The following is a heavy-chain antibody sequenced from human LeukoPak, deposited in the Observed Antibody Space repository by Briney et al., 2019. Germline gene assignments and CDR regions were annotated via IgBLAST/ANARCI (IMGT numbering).Heavy chain of an antibody. CDR3: ARSRRIQLDPFDI. CDR2: ISSSSNYI. CDR1: GFTFSSFS. Sequence: PGGSLRLSCAASGFTFSSFSMNWVRQAPGKGLEWVSSISSSSNYIYYADSVKGRFTFSRDNAKNSLYLQMNGLRAEDTAVYYRARSRRIQLDPFDIWGQGTEVTVSS. V-gene: IGHV3-21*01. D-gene: IGHD5-18*01. J-gene: IGHJ3*02.